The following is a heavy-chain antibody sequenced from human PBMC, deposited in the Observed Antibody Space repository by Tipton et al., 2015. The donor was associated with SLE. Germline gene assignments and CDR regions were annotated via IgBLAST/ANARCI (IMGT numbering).Heavy chain of an antibody. CDR2: ISSSSSTI. CDR1: GFTFSSYS. J-gene: IGHJ5*02. D-gene: IGHD6-19*01. Sequence: GSLRLSCAASGFTFSSYSMNWVRQAPGKGLEWVSSISSSSSTIYYADSVKGRFTISRDNAKNSLYLQMNSLRAEDTAVYYCAREVGQWLDNWFDPWGQGTLVTVSS. CDR3: AREVGQWLDNWFDP. V-gene: IGHV3-48*01.